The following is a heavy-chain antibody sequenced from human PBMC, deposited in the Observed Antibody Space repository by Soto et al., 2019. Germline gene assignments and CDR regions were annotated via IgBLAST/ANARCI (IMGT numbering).Heavy chain of an antibody. V-gene: IGHV3-11*06. Sequence: VQLVESGGALVKPGGSLRLSCVGSDFSLSGSDMSWVRQAPGKGLEWLSFISMSGSYKTYAASVEGRFTISRDNVKNILYLQMDSLRAEETAVYYCASRGHCSNGQCHPFASWGQGTQVTVSS. CDR3: ASRGHCSNGQCHPFAS. J-gene: IGHJ4*02. D-gene: IGHD2-8*01. CDR1: DFSLSGSD. CDR2: ISMSGSYK.